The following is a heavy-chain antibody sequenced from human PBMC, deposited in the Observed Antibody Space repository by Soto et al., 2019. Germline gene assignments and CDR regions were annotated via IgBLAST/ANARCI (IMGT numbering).Heavy chain of an antibody. V-gene: IGHV4-31*03. J-gene: IGHJ5*02. CDR2: IYNSGST. Sequence: QVQLQESGPGLVKPSQTLSLTCTVSGGAISSGGYYWSWIRQHPGMGLEWIGYIYNSGSTYYNPSLQRRVTIPADTSKNPFSLKLSAVTASDTAVYCCSRDPAPWGKGTLVTVSS. CDR3: SRDPAP. CDR1: GGAISSGGYY.